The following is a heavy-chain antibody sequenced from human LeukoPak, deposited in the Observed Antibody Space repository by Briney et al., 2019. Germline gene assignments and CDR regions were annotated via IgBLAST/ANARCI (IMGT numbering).Heavy chain of an antibody. CDR1: GYTFTGYY. Sequence: ASVKVSCKASGYTFTGYYMHWVRQAPGQGLEWMGWINPNSGGTNYAQKFQGWVTMTRDTSTSTAYMELRSLRSDDTAVYYCARASVVVVAAHPFDYWGQGTLVTVSS. CDR3: ARASVVVVAAHPFDY. CDR2: INPNSGGT. V-gene: IGHV1-2*04. D-gene: IGHD2-15*01. J-gene: IGHJ4*02.